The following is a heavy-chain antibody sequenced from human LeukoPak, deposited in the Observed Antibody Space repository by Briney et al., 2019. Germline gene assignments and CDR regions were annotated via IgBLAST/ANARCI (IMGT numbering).Heavy chain of an antibody. J-gene: IGHJ5*02. CDR2: IIPIFGTA. V-gene: IGHV1-69*13. CDR3: ARDSSGSYPYNWFDP. Sequence: AASVKVSCKASGGTFSSYAISWVRQAPGQGLEWMGGIIPIFGTANYAQKFQGRVTITADESTSTAYMELSSLRSEDTAVYYCARDSSGSYPYNWFDPWGQGTLVTVSS. CDR1: GGTFSSYA. D-gene: IGHD1-26*01.